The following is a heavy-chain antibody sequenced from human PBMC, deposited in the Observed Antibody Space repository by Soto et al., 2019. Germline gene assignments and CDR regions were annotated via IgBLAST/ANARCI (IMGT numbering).Heavy chain of an antibody. CDR3: ARVGDYGGNSTGSDY. D-gene: IGHD4-17*01. CDR2: INHSGSI. Sequence: SETLSLTCAVYGGSFSGYYWSWIRQPPGKGLEWIGEINHSGSINYNPSLKSRVTISVDTSKNQFSLKLSSVTAADTAVYYCARVGDYGGNSTGSDYWGQGTLVTVSS. V-gene: IGHV4-34*01. J-gene: IGHJ4*02. CDR1: GGSFSGYY.